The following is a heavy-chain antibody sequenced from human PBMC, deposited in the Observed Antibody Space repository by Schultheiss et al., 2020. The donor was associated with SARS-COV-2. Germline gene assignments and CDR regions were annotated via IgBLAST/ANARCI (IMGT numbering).Heavy chain of an antibody. Sequence: SETLSLTCTVSGGSISSYYWSWIRQPPGKGLEWIGSIYYSGSTYYNPSLKSRVTISVDTSRNQFSLKLSSVTAADTAVYYCARLLGYCSSTSCSIPSYYYYYYMDVWGKGTTVTVSS. J-gene: IGHJ6*03. CDR3: ARLLGYCSSTSCSIPSYYYYYYMDV. CDR1: GGSISSYY. CDR2: IYYSGST. V-gene: IGHV4-59*05. D-gene: IGHD2-2*01.